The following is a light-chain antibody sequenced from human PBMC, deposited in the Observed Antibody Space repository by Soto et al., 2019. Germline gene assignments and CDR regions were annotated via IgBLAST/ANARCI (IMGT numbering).Light chain of an antibody. V-gene: IGKV3-15*01. CDR2: GAS. J-gene: IGKJ1*01. CDR3: QQYFNWPLTWT. CDR1: QSVRTN. Sequence: EVVLTQSPATLSVSAGGTDTLSRRASQSVRTNVAWYQQIPGQAPRLLVYGASTRATGVPARFTGSGSGIEFSLTISSLLSEDSAFYYCQQYFNWPLTWTFGPGTKVQIK.